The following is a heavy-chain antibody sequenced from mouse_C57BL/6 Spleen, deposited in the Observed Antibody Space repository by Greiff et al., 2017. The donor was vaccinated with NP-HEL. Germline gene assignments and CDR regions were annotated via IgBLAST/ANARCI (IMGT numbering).Heavy chain of an antibody. CDR3: AREGGYHRYYFDY. D-gene: IGHD2-12*01. CDR1: GFTFSSYA. J-gene: IGHJ2*01. Sequence: EVQVVEPGGGLVKPGGSLKLSCAASGFTFSSYAMSWVRQTPEKRLEWVATISDGGSYTYYPDNVKGRFTISRDNAKNNLYLQMSRLKSEDTAMYYCAREGGYHRYYFDYWGQSTTLTVSS. V-gene: IGHV5-4*01. CDR2: ISDGGSYT.